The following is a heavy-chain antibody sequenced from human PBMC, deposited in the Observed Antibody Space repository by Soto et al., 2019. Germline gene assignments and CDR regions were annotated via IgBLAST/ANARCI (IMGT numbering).Heavy chain of an antibody. CDR3: ARDRWQLSFPWFDP. J-gene: IGHJ5*02. Sequence: PSETLSLTCTVSGGSISSYYWSWIRQPPGKGLEWIGYIYYSGSTNYNPSLKSRVTISVDTSKNQFSLKLSSVTAADTAVYYCARDRWQLSFPWFDPWGQGTLVTVSS. D-gene: IGHD6-6*01. CDR2: IYYSGST. V-gene: IGHV4-59*01. CDR1: GGSISSYY.